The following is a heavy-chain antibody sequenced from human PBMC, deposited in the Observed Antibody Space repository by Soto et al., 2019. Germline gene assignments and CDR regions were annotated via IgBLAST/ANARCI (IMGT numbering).Heavy chain of an antibody. J-gene: IGHJ3*02. CDR2: ITSKAYGGTS. CDR1: GIAFGDNA. CDR3: SRLGRATRPEQAFDI. V-gene: IGHV3-49*05. D-gene: IGHD5-12*01. Sequence: EVQLVESGGGLVKPGRSLRLSCTASGIAFGDNAMNWFRQAPGMGLEWVGFITSKAYGGTSHYAASVKGRFTISRDDSKSIAYLQMNSLRTEDKAVYYCSRLGRATRPEQAFDIWGRGTMVTVSS.